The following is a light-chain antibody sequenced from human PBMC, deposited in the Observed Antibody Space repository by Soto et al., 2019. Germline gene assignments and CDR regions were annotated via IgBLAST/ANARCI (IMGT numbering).Light chain of an antibody. CDR1: SSNIGSNA. V-gene: IGLV1-44*01. J-gene: IGLJ3*02. Sequence: QAVVTQPPSASGTPGQRVTISCSGNSSNIGSNAVTWYQQLPRTAPKLLIYSNDRRPSGVPDRFSGSKSGTSASLAISGLQSEDEADYYCAAWDDRLFGWLFGGGTKVTVL. CDR3: AAWDDRLFGWL. CDR2: SND.